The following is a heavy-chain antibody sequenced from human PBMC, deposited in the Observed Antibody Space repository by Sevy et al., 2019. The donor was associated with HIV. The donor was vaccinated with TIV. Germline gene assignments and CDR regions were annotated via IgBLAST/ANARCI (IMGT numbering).Heavy chain of an antibody. V-gene: IGHV1-18*01. Sequence: ASVKVSCKASGYTFTSYGISWVRQAPGQGLEWMGWISAYNGNTNYAQKLQGRVTMTTDTSTSTAYMELRSLRSDDTAVYYCAGDGRQWELGGDAFDIWGQGTMVTVSS. D-gene: IGHD1-26*01. CDR1: GYTFTSYG. J-gene: IGHJ3*02. CDR2: ISAYNGNT. CDR3: AGDGRQWELGGDAFDI.